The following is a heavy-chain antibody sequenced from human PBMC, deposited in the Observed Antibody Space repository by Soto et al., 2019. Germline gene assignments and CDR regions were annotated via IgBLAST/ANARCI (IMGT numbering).Heavy chain of an antibody. V-gene: IGHV1-18*01. Sequence: QVQLVQSGAEVKKPGASVKVSCKASGYTFSNYGISWVRQAPGQGLEWMGWISAYNGNTNYAQDLQGRVTMTTDTSTSTAYMELRSLTSDDTAVYFCARYISARPTDWFDPWGQGTLVTVSS. CDR2: ISAYNGNT. CDR1: GYTFSNYG. CDR3: ARYISARPTDWFDP. D-gene: IGHD6-6*01. J-gene: IGHJ5*02.